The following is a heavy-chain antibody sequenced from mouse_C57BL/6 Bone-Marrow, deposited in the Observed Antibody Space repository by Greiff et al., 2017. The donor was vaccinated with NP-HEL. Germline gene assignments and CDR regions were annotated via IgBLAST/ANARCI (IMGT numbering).Heavy chain of an antibody. CDR2: INPSNGGT. CDR1: GYTFTSYW. Sequence: QVQLQQPGTELVKPGASVKLSCKASGYTFTSYWMHWVKQRPGQGLEWIGNINPSNGGTTYNEKFKSKATLTVDKSSSTAYMQLSSLTSEDSAVYYCARMDLYYYGSSPDYWGQGTTLTVSS. J-gene: IGHJ2*01. CDR3: ARMDLYYYGSSPDY. D-gene: IGHD1-1*01. V-gene: IGHV1-53*01.